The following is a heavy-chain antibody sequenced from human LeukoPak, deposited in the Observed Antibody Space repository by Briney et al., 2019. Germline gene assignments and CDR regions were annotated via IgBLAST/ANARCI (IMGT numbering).Heavy chain of an antibody. CDR3: ARDLGDCSSTSCPNWFDP. J-gene: IGHJ5*02. CDR2: INPNSGGT. CDR1: GYTFTGYY. V-gene: IGHV1-2*02. D-gene: IGHD2-2*01. Sequence: ASVKVSCKASGYTFTGYYMHWVRQAPGQGLEWMGWINPNSGGTNYAQKFQGRVTMTRDTSISTAYMELSRLRSDDTAVYYCARDLGDCSSTSCPNWFDPWGQGTLVTVSS.